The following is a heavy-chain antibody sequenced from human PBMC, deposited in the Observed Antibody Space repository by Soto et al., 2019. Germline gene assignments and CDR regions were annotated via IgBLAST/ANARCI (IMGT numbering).Heavy chain of an antibody. J-gene: IGHJ4*02. Sequence: WGSLRLSCAAAGFTFSSYAMHWVRQAPGKGLGWVAVIAYDGRNKYYADSVKGRFTISRDNSKNTQYLQMNSLRIEDTAVDYCARELERVFDYWGQGTLVTVSS. CDR2: IAYDGRNK. D-gene: IGHD1-1*01. CDR1: GFTFSSYA. CDR3: ARELERVFDY. V-gene: IGHV3-30*04.